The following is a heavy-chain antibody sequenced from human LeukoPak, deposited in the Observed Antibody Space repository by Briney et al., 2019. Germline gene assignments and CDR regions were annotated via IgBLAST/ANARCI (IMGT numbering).Heavy chain of an antibody. CDR1: GFTFSSYS. J-gene: IGHJ6*03. CDR2: ISSSSSYI. CDR3: ARSEEQPPSYYYHMDV. D-gene: IGHD1/OR15-1a*01. Sequence: GGSLRLSCAASGFTFSSYSMNWVRQAPGKGLEWVSSISSSSSYIYYADSVKGRFTISRDNAKNSLYLQMNSLRAEDTAVYYCARSEEQPPSYYYHMDVWGKGTTVTVSS. V-gene: IGHV3-21*01.